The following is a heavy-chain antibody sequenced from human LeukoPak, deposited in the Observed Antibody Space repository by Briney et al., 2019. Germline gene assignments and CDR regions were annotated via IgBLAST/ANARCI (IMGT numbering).Heavy chain of an antibody. D-gene: IGHD6-19*01. V-gene: IGHV4-39*01. CDR1: GGSISSSNYY. J-gene: IGHJ5*02. CDR3: ARRRAGRDWFDP. CDR2: IYYSGNT. Sequence: SETLSLTCAVSGGSISSSNYYWGWIHQPPGQGLEWIGSIYYSGNTYYNPSLKSRVTISVDTSKNQFSLKLSSVTATDTAVYYCARRRAGRDWFDPWGQGTLVTVSS.